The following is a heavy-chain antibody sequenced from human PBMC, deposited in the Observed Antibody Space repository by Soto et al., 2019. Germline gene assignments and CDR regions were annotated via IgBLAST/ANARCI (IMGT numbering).Heavy chain of an antibody. CDR2: IDPSDSYT. D-gene: IGHD2-2*01. CDR1: GYSFTSYW. Sequence: PGESLKISCKGSGYSFTSYWISWVRQMPGKGLEWMGRIDPSDSYTNYSPSFQGHVTISADKSISTAYLQWSSLKASDTAMYYCARQGLVVVPASAGWFDLWGQGTLVPVSS. CDR3: ARQGLVVVPASAGWFDL. J-gene: IGHJ5*02. V-gene: IGHV5-10-1*01.